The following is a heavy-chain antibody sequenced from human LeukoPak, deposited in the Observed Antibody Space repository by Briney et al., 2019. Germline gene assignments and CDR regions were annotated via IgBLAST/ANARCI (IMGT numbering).Heavy chain of an antibody. V-gene: IGHV4-61*02. CDR3: ARDRDSGSYYGTFDY. Sequence: PSQTLSLTCTVSGGSISNGPYYWTWIRQPAGKGLEWLERIYTTSGSTNYNPSLKNRVTISIDPSKNQFSLKLSSVTAADAAVYYCARDRDSGSYYGTFDYWGQGTLVTVSS. CDR2: IYTTSGST. CDR1: GGSISNGPYY. J-gene: IGHJ4*02. D-gene: IGHD1-26*01.